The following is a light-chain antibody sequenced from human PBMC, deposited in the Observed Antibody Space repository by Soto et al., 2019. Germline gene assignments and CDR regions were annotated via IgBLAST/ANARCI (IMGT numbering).Light chain of an antibody. V-gene: IGLV1-40*01. Sequence: QLVLTQPPSVSGAPGQRVTISCTGSSSNIGAGYDVHWYQQRPGTAPKLLIFGNSNRPSGVPDRFSGSKSGTSASLAITGLQAEDEGDYYCAAWDDSLSGEVFGGGTQLTVL. CDR2: GNS. CDR3: AAWDDSLSGEV. CDR1: SSNIGAGYD. J-gene: IGLJ3*02.